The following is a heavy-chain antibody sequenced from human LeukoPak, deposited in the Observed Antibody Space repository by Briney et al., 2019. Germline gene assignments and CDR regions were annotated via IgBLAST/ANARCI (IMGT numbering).Heavy chain of an antibody. CDR2: INAGNGNT. J-gene: IGHJ6*03. V-gene: IGHV1-3*03. CDR1: GYTFTSYA. D-gene: IGHD3-10*01. Sequence: ASVKVSCKASGYTFTSYAMHWVRQAPGQRLEWMGWINAGNGNTKYSQEFQGRVTITRDTSASTAYMELSSLRSEDMAVYYCARDIYGSGSYFGYYMDVWGKGTTVTVSS. CDR3: ARDIYGSGSYFGYYMDV.